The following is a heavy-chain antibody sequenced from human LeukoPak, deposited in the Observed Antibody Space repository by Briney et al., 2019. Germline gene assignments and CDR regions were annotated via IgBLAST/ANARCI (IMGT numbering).Heavy chain of an antibody. Sequence: PSETLSLTCTVSGGSISSYYWSWIRQPPGKGLEWIGYIYYSGSTNYNPSLKSRVTISVDTSKNQFSLKLSSVTAADTAVYHCARGDGDYGFPSVDWYFDLWGRGTLVTVSS. D-gene: IGHD4-17*01. V-gene: IGHV4-59*01. CDR2: IYYSGST. CDR1: GGSISSYY. CDR3: ARGDGDYGFPSVDWYFDL. J-gene: IGHJ2*01.